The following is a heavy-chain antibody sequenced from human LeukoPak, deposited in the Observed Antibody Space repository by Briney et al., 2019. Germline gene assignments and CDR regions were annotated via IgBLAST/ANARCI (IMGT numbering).Heavy chain of an antibody. CDR2: INPNSGGT. D-gene: IGHD5-12*01. J-gene: IGHJ4*02. CDR3: ARAGEHSGYDFHY. CDR1: GYTFTGYY. V-gene: IGHV1-2*06. Sequence: GASVKVYCKASGYTFTGYYMHWVRQAPGQGLEWMGRINPNSGGTNYAQKFQGRVTMTRDTSISTAYMELSRLRSDDTAVYYCARAGEHSGYDFHYWGQGTQVTVSS.